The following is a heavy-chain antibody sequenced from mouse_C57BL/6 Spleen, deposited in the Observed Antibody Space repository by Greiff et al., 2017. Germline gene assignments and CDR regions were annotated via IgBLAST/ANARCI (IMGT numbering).Heavy chain of an antibody. CDR2: IDPSDSYT. J-gene: IGHJ3*01. Sequence: QVQLQQPGAELVMPGASVKLSCKASGYTFTSYWMHWVKQRPGQGLEWIGEIDPSDSYTNYNQKFKGKSTLTVDKSSSTAYMQLSSLTSEDTAVYYCASYDNYEADWGQGTLVTVSA. V-gene: IGHV1-69*01. D-gene: IGHD2-1*01. CDR3: ASYDNYEAD. CDR1: GYTFTSYW.